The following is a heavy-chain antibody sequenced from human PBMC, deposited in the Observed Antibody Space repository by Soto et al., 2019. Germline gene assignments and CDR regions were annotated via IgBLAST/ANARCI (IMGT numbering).Heavy chain of an antibody. J-gene: IGHJ4*02. Sequence: QVQLQEPGPRLVEPSHTLSLTCTVSGASISNGYYSWSWIRQSPGTGLEWIGHIHSGGTTYSNPLLKSRLTISVDMSKNQFSLKLSSLTAADTAVDYCARGPSGDKVDYWGQGTLVTVSS. CDR3: ARGPSGDKVDY. D-gene: IGHD1-26*01. V-gene: IGHV4-30-4*01. CDR1: GASISNGYYS. CDR2: IHSGGTT.